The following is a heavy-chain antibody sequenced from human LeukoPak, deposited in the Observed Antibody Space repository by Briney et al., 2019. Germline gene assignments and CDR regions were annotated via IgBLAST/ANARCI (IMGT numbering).Heavy chain of an antibody. J-gene: IGHJ5*02. CDR2: INHSGRT. V-gene: IGHV4-34*01. D-gene: IGHD1-26*01. CDR3: ARRKECELLGWFDP. CDR1: GGSFSAYH. Sequence: SETLSLTCGVLGGSFSAYHWSWIRRPPGKGLEWIGEINHSGRTNYKPSLRSRGTISLVTPKNRFSLSLSFVPAVNTDVYYCARRKECELLGWFDPWGKGTLVTVSS.